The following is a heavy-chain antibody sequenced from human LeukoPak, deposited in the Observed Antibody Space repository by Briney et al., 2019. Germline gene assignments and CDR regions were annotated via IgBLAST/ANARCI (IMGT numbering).Heavy chain of an antibody. V-gene: IGHV3-48*03. CDR3: ARSGEPDIVVVPAAPNWGSFDY. CDR1: GFTFSSYE. J-gene: IGHJ4*02. CDR2: ISSSGSTI. Sequence: GGSLRLSCAAYGFTFSSYEMNWVRQAPGKGLEWVSYISSSGSTIYYADSVKGRFTISRDNAKNSLYLQMNSLRAEDTAVYYCARSGEPDIVVVPAAPNWGSFDYWGQGTLVTVSS. D-gene: IGHD2-2*01.